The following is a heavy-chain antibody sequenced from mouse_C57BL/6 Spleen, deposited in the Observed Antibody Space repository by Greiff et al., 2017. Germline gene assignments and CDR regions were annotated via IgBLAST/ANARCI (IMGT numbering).Heavy chain of an antibody. J-gene: IGHJ1*03. Sequence: QVQLKQSGAELVRPGTSVKLSCKASGYTFTSYWMHWVKQRPGQGLEWIGVIDPSDSYTNYNQKFKGKATLTVDTSSSTAYMQLSSLTSEDSAVYYCARTPTYSKGYFDVWGTGTTVTVSS. CDR2: IDPSDSYT. V-gene: IGHV1-59*01. CDR3: ARTPTYSKGYFDV. CDR1: GYTFTSYW. D-gene: IGHD2-5*01.